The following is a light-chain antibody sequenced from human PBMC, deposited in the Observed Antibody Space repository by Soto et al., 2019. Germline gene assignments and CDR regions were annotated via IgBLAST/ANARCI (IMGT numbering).Light chain of an antibody. CDR3: QQYYSTPPYT. J-gene: IGKJ2*01. CDR1: ESVSIS. CDR2: GAS. V-gene: IGKV3D-15*01. Sequence: EIVMTQSPATLSVSPGEGATLSCRASESVSISLAWYQHKPGQPPRLLIHGASTRASGIPPRFSGSGSGTEFTLTISSLQSEDSAVYYCQQYYSTPPYTFGQGTKLEIK.